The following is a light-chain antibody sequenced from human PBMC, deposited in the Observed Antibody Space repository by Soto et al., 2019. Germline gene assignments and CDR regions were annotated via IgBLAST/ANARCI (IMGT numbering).Light chain of an antibody. J-gene: IGKJ1*01. V-gene: IGKV1-39*01. Sequence: DIQVTQSPSSLSASIGDRVTITCRASQSVHAFLNWYQQKPGKAPKLLIYAGSTLQSGVPSRYSGSRSGTEFTLTISSLQPDDYATYYCQQGFSSPPTFGQGTKVDI. CDR2: AGS. CDR3: QQGFSSPPT. CDR1: QSVHAF.